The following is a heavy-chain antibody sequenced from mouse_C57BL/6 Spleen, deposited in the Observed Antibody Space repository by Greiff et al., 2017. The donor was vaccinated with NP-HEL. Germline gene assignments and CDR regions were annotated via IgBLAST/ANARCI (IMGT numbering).Heavy chain of an antibody. CDR2: ISSGGSYT. D-gene: IGHD2-10*01. V-gene: IGHV5-6*01. CDR1: GFTFSSYG. Sequence: EVQGVESGGDLVKPGGSLKLSCAASGFTFSSYGMSWVRQTPDKRLEWVATISSGGSYTYYPDSVKGRFTISRDNAKNTLYLQMSSLKSEDTAMYYCARHGSYRGYYFDYWGQGTTLTVSS. J-gene: IGHJ2*01. CDR3: ARHGSYRGYYFDY.